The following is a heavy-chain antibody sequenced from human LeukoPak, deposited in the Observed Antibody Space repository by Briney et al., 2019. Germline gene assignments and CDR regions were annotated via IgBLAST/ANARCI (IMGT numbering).Heavy chain of an antibody. CDR1: GGPISSSSYY. CDR2: ICYSGST. D-gene: IGHD2-15*01. V-gene: IGHV4-39*01. CDR3: ARVDGSCSGGSCPSGNWFDP. J-gene: IGHJ5*02. Sequence: SETLSLTCTVSGGPISSSSYYWGWIRQPPGKGLEWIGSICYSGSTYYNPSLKSRVTISVDTSKNQFSLKLSSVTAADTAVYYCARVDGSCSGGSCPSGNWFDPWGQGTLVTVSS.